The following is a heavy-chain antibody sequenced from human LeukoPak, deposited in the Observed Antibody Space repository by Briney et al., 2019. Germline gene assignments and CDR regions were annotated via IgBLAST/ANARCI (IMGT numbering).Heavy chain of an antibody. CDR1: GFTFSSYA. CDR2: ISYDGGNK. J-gene: IGHJ4*02. Sequence: PGGSLRLSCAASGFTFSSYAMHWVRQAPGKGLEWVAVISYDGGNKYYADSVKGRFTISRDNSKNTLYLQMNSLRAEDTAVYYCAREVTPYYWGQGTLVTVSS. D-gene: IGHD2-15*01. V-gene: IGHV3-30*04. CDR3: AREVTPYY.